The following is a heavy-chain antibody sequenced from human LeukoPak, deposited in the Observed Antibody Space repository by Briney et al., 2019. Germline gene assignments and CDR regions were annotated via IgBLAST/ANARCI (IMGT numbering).Heavy chain of an antibody. D-gene: IGHD1-26*01. CDR2: ITTNGDRT. Sequence: GGSLRLSCAASGFTFSNYAMHWVRHAPGKGLEYVSTITTNGDRTYYANSVKGRFTISRDNSKNTLYLQMGSLRAEDMAVYYCARDLSGSNALDYWGQGTLVTVSS. CDR1: GFTFSNYA. J-gene: IGHJ4*02. CDR3: ARDLSGSNALDY. V-gene: IGHV3-64*01.